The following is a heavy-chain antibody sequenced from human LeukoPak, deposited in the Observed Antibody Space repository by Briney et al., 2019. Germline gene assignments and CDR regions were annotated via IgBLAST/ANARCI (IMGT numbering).Heavy chain of an antibody. CDR3: ARGVVATIPYFDY. CDR2: IGPAGDT. J-gene: IGHJ4*02. Sequence: GGSLRLSCAASGFTFSSYDMHWVRQATGKGLEWVSAIGPAGDTYYPGSVKSRFTISRENAKNSLYLQMNSLRAGDTAVYYCARGVVATIPYFDYWGQGTLVTVSS. D-gene: IGHD5-12*01. V-gene: IGHV3-13*01. CDR1: GFTFSSYD.